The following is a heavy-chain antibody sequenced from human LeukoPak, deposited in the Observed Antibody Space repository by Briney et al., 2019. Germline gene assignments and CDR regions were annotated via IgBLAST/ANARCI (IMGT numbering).Heavy chain of an antibody. V-gene: IGHV3-21*01. CDR1: GFTFSSYS. J-gene: IGHJ4*02. CDR2: ISSSSSYI. CDR3: ATNQGYYYDSSGYYYCDY. Sequence: GGSLRLSCAASGFTFSSYSMNWVRQAPGKGLEWVSSISSSSSYIYYADSVKGRFTISRDNAKNSLYLQMNSLRAEDTAVYYCATNQGYYYDSSGYYYCDYWGQGTLVTVSS. D-gene: IGHD3-22*01.